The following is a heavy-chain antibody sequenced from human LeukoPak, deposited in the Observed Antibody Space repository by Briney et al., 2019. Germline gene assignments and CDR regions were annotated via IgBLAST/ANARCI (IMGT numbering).Heavy chain of an antibody. CDR3: ARRSYAIFDY. CDR2: ISYTGYT. V-gene: IGHV4-59*08. D-gene: IGHD1-26*01. CDR1: GVSISSHY. Sequence: PSETLSLTCSVSGVSISSHYWSWIRRPPGKGLEWIGYISYTGYTNYNPSLNSRVTISTDSSKNQFSLNLSSVTAADTAVYYCARRSYAIFDYWGQGILVTVSS. J-gene: IGHJ4*02.